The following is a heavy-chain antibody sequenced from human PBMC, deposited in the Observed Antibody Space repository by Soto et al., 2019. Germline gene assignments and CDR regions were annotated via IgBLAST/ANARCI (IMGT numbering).Heavy chain of an antibody. Sequence: EVQLVEPGGGLVQPGGSLRLSCAASGFTFSNYWMHWVRQVPGKGLVWVSRINSDGSSTDYADSVKGRFSISRDNAKNTLYLQMNSLRAEDTAVYYCARATTNLFDYWGQGTLVTVSS. V-gene: IGHV3-74*01. J-gene: IGHJ4*02. D-gene: IGHD1-1*01. CDR3: ARATTNLFDY. CDR2: INSDGSST. CDR1: GFTFSNYW.